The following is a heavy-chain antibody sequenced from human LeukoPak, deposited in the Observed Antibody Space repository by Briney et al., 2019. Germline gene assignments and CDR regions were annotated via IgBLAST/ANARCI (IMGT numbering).Heavy chain of an antibody. CDR1: GGSISSGDYY. J-gene: IGHJ5*02. V-gene: IGHV4-30-4*01. Sequence: PSETLSLTCTVSGGSISSGDYYWSWIRQPPGKGLEWIGYIYYSGSTYYNPSLKSRVTISVDTSKNQFSLKLSSVSAADTAVYYCARSPTLGLPPNWFDPWGQGALVTVSS. CDR2: IYYSGST. D-gene: IGHD1-14*01. CDR3: ARSPTLGLPPNWFDP.